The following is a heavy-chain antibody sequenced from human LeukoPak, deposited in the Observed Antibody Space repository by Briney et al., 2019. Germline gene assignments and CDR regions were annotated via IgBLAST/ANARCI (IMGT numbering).Heavy chain of an antibody. CDR2: ISSSSSTI. D-gene: IGHD2-2*01. Sequence: GGSLRLSCAASGFTFSSYSMNWVRQAPGKGLEWVSYISSSSSTIYYADSVKGRFTISRDNAKNSLYLQMNSLRAEDTAVYYCARVDCSSTSCFNYYYGMDVWGQGTTVTVSS. V-gene: IGHV3-48*04. CDR1: GFTFSSYS. CDR3: ARVDCSSTSCFNYYYGMDV. J-gene: IGHJ6*02.